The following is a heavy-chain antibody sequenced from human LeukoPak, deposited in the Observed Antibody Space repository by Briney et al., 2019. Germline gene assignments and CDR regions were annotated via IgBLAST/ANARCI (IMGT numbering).Heavy chain of an antibody. CDR3: ARVGRGSSWYGDAFDI. Sequence: TSETLSLTCTVSGGSISSSSYYWGWIRQPPGKGLEWIGSIYYSGSTYYNPSLKSRVTISVDTSKNQFSLRLSSVTAADTAVYYCARVGRGSSWYGDAFDIWGQGTMVTVSS. CDR1: GGSISSSSYY. V-gene: IGHV4-39*07. D-gene: IGHD6-13*01. CDR2: IYYSGST. J-gene: IGHJ3*02.